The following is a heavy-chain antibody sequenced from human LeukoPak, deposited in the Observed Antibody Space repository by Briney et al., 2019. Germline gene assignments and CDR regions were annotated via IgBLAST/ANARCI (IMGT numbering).Heavy chain of an antibody. CDR1: GYTFAGYF. D-gene: IGHD2-21*01. CDR2: INPNNGGT. V-gene: IGHV1-2*02. CDR3: ARGHILVPAGAFDL. Sequence: GASVKVSCKASGYTFAGYFMHWVRQAPGQGLEWMGWINPNNGGTNYGQKFQGRVTMTGDTSISTAYMELSRLTSDDTALYYCARGHILVPAGAFDLWGQGTVVTVSS. J-gene: IGHJ3*01.